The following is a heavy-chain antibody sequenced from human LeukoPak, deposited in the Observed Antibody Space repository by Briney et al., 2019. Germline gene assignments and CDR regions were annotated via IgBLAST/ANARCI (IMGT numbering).Heavy chain of an antibody. V-gene: IGHV4-4*02. CDR1: GGSISSSNW. CDR2: IYHSGNT. Sequence: SETLSLTCAVSGGSISSSNWWSWVRQPPGKGLEWIGEIYHSGNTNYNPSLKSRVTISVDTSKNQFSLKLSSVTAADTAVYYCARAVEMATLTDYWGQGTLVTVSS. D-gene: IGHD5-24*01. J-gene: IGHJ4*02. CDR3: ARAVEMATLTDY.